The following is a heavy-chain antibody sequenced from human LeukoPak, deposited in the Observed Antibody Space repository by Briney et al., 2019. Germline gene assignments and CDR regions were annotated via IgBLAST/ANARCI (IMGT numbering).Heavy chain of an antibody. CDR3: ARGWYSYGYPKMDDAFDI. V-gene: IGHV4-61*02. J-gene: IGHJ3*02. D-gene: IGHD5-18*01. Sequence: RPSQTLSLTCTVSGGSISSGSYYWSWIRQPAGKGLEWIGRIYTSGSTNYNPSLKSRVTISVDTSKNQFSLKLSSVTAADTAVYYCARGWYSYGYPKMDDAFDIWGQGTMVTVSS. CDR1: GGSISSGSYY. CDR2: IYTSGST.